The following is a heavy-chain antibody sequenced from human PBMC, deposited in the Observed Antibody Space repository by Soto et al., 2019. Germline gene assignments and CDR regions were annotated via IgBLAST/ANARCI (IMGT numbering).Heavy chain of an antibody. Sequence: GGSLRLSCAASGFTFNRFGMHWVRQAPGKGLEWVAVISYDGNNKYYADSVEGRFTISRDNPQNTLYLQMNSLRPEDTAMYYCAKAVDISVRGVPPSDCWGQGTLVTVSS. V-gene: IGHV3-30*18. CDR2: ISYDGNNK. CDR3: AKAVDISVRGVPPSDC. CDR1: GFTFNRFG. J-gene: IGHJ4*02. D-gene: IGHD3-10*02.